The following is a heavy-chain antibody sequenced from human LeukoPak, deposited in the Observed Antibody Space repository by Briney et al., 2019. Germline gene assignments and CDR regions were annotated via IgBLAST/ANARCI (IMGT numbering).Heavy chain of an antibody. CDR1: GFTFSSYA. J-gene: IGHJ4*02. Sequence: GGSLRLSCAASGFTFSSYAMSWVRQAPGKGLEWVSAISGSGGSTYYADSVKGRFTISRDNSKNTLYLQMNSRRAEDTAVYYCAKLWTGTTMNPFDYWGQGPLVTVSS. D-gene: IGHD1-1*01. CDR3: AKLWTGTTMNPFDY. CDR2: ISGSGGST. V-gene: IGHV3-23*01.